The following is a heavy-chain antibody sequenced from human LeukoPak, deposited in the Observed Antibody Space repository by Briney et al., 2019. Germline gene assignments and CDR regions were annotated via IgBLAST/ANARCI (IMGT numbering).Heavy chain of an antibody. CDR3: AKDPDSSGYATDAFDI. CDR2: ISHDGSRK. J-gene: IGHJ3*02. Sequence: GGSLRLSCVASGFTFNSYGMHWVRQAPGKGLEWVAVISHDGSRKYYADSVKGRFTISRDNSKNTLYLQMNSLRAEDTAVYYCAKDPDSSGYATDAFDIWGQGTMVTVSS. CDR1: GFTFNSYG. D-gene: IGHD3-22*01. V-gene: IGHV3-30*18.